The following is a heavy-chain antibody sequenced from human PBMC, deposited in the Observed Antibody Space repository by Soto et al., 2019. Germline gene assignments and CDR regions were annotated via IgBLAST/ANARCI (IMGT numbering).Heavy chain of an antibody. CDR2: MDPNSGAT. J-gene: IGHJ4*02. CDR3: ARQVGSRRLAY. CDR1: GYTFTSYD. Sequence: QVQLVQSGAEVKKPGASVKVSCKASGYTFTSYDINWVRQATGQGLEWMGWMDPNSGATGYAQKFQGRATIPTNTPLRTAYMELSSLRSEETAGYYCARQVGSRRLAYRGPGTLVPVSS. V-gene: IGHV1-8*01. D-gene: IGHD1-26*01.